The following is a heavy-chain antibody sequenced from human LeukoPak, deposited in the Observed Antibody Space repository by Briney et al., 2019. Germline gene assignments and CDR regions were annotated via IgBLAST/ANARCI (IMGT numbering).Heavy chain of an antibody. D-gene: IGHD3-3*01. V-gene: IGHV3-48*01. J-gene: IGHJ3*02. CDR1: GFTFTMFG. Sequence: PGGSLRLSCAASGFTFTMFGMNWVRQAPGKGREWVSYINGRSGIVYYADSVQGRFTISRDDAKDSVFLQMNSLRVDDTAVYYCARTYDFGRGPPGDAFDNWGQGTLVTVPS. CDR3: ARTYDFGRGPPGDAFDN. CDR2: INGRSGIV.